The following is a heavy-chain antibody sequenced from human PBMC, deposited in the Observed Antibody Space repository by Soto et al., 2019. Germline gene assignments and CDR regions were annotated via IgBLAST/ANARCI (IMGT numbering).Heavy chain of an antibody. CDR1: GFTFRSCA. V-gene: IGHV3-23*01. Sequence: GGSLRLSCAASGFTFRSCAMGWVRQAPGKGLEWVSDIIDSGASTYYADSVKGRFTISRDNSKSTLYLQMTSLRAEDTALYYCAKGRSYYYYYGVDVLGQGTTVNVSS. J-gene: IGHJ6*02. CDR3: AKGRSYYYYYGVDV. CDR2: IIDSGAST.